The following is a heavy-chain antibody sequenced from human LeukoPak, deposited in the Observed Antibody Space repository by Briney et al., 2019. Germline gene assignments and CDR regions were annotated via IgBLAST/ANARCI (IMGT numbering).Heavy chain of an antibody. CDR1: GFTFSSYA. CDR2: ISYDGSNK. J-gene: IGHJ5*02. V-gene: IGHV3-30*04. CDR3: AITGTPQITLNWFDP. D-gene: IGHD1-7*01. Sequence: PGGSLRLSCAASGFTFSSYAMHWVRQAPGKGLEWVAVISYDGSNKYYADSVKGRFTISRDNSKNTLYLQMNSLRAEDTAVYYCAITGTPQITLNWFDPWGQGTLVTVSS.